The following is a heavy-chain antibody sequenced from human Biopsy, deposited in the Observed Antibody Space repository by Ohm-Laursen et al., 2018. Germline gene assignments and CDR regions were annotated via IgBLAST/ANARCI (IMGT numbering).Heavy chain of an antibody. CDR1: GGTFSNYG. D-gene: IGHD3-9*01. J-gene: IGHJ1*01. Sequence: SSVKVSCKAPGGTFSNYGVNWVRQALGQGLEWLGGNIPILGTGNYAQKFQDRVTVAADTSTSTATMELRSLRSDDTAVYYCATKLTGYFHHWGQGTLVIVSS. CDR2: NIPILGTG. CDR3: ATKLTGYFHH. V-gene: IGHV1-69*06.